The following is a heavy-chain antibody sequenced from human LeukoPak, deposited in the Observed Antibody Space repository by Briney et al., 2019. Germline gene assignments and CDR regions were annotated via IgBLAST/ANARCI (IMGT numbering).Heavy chain of an antibody. V-gene: IGHV4-59*08. J-gene: IGHJ4*02. D-gene: IGHD3-16*01. CDR2: IYYSGST. Sequence: SETLSLTCAVYGGSFSGYYWSWIRQSPGKGLEWIGYIYYSGSTNYNPSLKSRVAISVDTSKNQFSLKLSSATAADTAVYFCARRAINSVMFDYWGQGTLVTVSS. CDR1: GGSFSGYY. CDR3: ARRAINSVMFDY.